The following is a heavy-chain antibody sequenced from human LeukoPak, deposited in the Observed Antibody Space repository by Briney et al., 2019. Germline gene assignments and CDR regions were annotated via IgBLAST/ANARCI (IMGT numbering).Heavy chain of an antibody. V-gene: IGHV3-11*01. CDR3: ARRRYNWNAIDY. CDR2: ISSSGNTI. D-gene: IGHD1-20*01. J-gene: IGHJ4*02. CDR1: GFTFSDFY. Sequence: GGSLRLSCAASGFTFSDFYMSWIRQAPGKGLEWVSYISSSGNTIYYADSVKGRFTISRDNAKNSLYLQMNSLRAEDTAVYYCARRRYNWNAIDYWGQGTLVTVSS.